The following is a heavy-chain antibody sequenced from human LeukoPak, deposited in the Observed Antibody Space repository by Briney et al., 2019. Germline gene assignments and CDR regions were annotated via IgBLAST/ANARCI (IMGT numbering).Heavy chain of an antibody. Sequence: QSGGSLRLSCAASGFTFSSYGMHWVRQAPGKGLEWVAVIWYDGSNKYYADSVKGRFTISRDNSKNTLYLQMNSLRAEDTAVYYCARDRTYNWNVIPPHSFDPWGQGTLVTVSS. CDR2: IWYDGSNK. J-gene: IGHJ5*02. D-gene: IGHD1-1*01. CDR3: ARDRTYNWNVIPPHSFDP. CDR1: GFTFSSYG. V-gene: IGHV3-33*01.